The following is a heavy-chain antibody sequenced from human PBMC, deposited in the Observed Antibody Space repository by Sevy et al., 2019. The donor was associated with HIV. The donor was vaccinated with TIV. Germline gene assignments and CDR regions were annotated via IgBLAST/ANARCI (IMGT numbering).Heavy chain of an antibody. V-gene: IGHV3-23*01. Sequence: GGSLRLSCAASGFTFSSYAMSWVRQAPGKGLEWVSAISGSGGSTYYADSVKGRFTISRDNSKNTLYLQMNSLRAEDTAVYYCAKSPRIGYCSSTSWGPYYYYYGMDVWGQGTTVTVSS. J-gene: IGHJ6*02. D-gene: IGHD2-2*01. CDR2: ISGSGGST. CDR1: GFTFSSYA. CDR3: AKSPRIGYCSSTSWGPYYYYYGMDV.